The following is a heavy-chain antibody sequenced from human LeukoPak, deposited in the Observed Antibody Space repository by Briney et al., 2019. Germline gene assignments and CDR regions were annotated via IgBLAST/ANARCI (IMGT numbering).Heavy chain of an antibody. Sequence: PGGSLRLSCAASGFTFSSYGMHWVRQAPGKGLEWVAVIWYDGSNKYYADSVKGRFTISRDNSKNTLYLQMNSLGAEDTAVYYCARDLDYDSSDSQGYNWFDPWGQGTLDTVSS. CDR1: GFTFSSYG. CDR3: ARDLDYDSSDSQGYNWFDP. CDR2: IWYDGSNK. D-gene: IGHD3-22*01. V-gene: IGHV3-33*01. J-gene: IGHJ5*02.